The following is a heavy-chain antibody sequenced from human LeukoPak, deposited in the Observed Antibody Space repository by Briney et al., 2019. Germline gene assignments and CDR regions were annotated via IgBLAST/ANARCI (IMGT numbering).Heavy chain of an antibody. CDR1: GFTFSSYA. CDR3: ARDSEWFGEKYYFDY. D-gene: IGHD3-10*01. CDR2: ISYDGSNK. V-gene: IGHV3-30-3*01. J-gene: IGHJ4*02. Sequence: GGSLRLSCAASGFTFSSYAMHWVREAPGKGLEWVAVISYDGSNKYFADSVKGRFTISRDNSKNTLYLQMNSLRAEDTAVYCCARDSEWFGEKYYFDYWGQGTLVTVS.